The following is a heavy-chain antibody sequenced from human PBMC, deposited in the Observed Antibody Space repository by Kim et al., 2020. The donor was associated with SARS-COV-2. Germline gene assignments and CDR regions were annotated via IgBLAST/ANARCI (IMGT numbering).Heavy chain of an antibody. CDR3: ASNGAGAYYFAY. Sequence: SETLSLTCAVSGGSITSNNWSWVRQTPGKVLEWIGEVFHTGGANYNPSLESRITMSVDTSKKQVSLRLTSVTAADTALYYCASNGAGAYYFAYWGQRTLV. V-gene: IGHV4-34*10. D-gene: IGHD1-26*01. CDR1: GGSITSNNW. CDR2: VFHTGGA. J-gene: IGHJ4*02.